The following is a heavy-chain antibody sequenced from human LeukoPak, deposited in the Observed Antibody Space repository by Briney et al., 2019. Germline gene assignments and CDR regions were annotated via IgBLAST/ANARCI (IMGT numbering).Heavy chain of an antibody. Sequence: GESLKISCKGSGYSFTSYWIGWVRQMPGKGLEWMGIIYLGDSDTRYSPSFQGQVTISADKSISTAYLQWSSLKASDTAMYYCARHLGYCSSTSCYPYFDYWGQGTLVTVSS. D-gene: IGHD2-2*01. J-gene: IGHJ4*02. CDR3: ARHLGYCSSTSCYPYFDY. CDR2: IYLGDSDT. V-gene: IGHV5-51*01. CDR1: GYSFTSYW.